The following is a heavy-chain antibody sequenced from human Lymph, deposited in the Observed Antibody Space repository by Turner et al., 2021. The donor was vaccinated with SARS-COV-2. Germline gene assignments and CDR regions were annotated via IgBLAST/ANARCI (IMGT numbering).Heavy chain of an antibody. CDR2: INPNSGGT. D-gene: IGHD6-19*01. CDR3: ARDSSSGWQFDY. J-gene: IGHJ4*02. V-gene: IGHV1-2*02. CDR1: GYTFTGYY. Sequence: QVQLVQSGAEVRTPGASVTVSCKASGYTFTGYYMHWVRQAPGQGLEWMGWINPNSGGTDYAQKFQGRVTMARDTSISTAYMELSRLRSDDTAVYYCARDSSSGWQFDYWGQGTLVTVSS.